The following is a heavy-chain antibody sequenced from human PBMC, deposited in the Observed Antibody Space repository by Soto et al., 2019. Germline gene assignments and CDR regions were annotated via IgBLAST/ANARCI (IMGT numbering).Heavy chain of an antibody. CDR1: GGSISSGDYY. V-gene: IGHV4-30-4*01. Sequence: SETLSLTCTVSGGSISSGDYYWSWIRQPPGKGLEWIGYIYYSGSTYYNPSLKSRVTISVDTSKNQFSLKLSSVTAADTAVYYCARGRGRIQLWLRGFNWFDPWGQGTLVTVS. J-gene: IGHJ5*02. CDR2: IYYSGST. D-gene: IGHD5-18*01. CDR3: ARGRGRIQLWLRGFNWFDP.